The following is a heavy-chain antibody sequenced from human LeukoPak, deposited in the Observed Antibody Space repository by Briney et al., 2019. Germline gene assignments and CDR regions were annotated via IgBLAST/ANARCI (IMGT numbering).Heavy chain of an antibody. CDR2: IYYSGST. J-gene: IGHJ4*02. D-gene: IGHD3-9*01. V-gene: IGHV4-30-4*01. Sequence: SQTLSLTCTVSGDSISSGDYYWSWIRQPPGKGLEWIGYIYYSGSTYYNPSLKSRVTISVDTSKTQFSLKLSSVTAADTAVYYCARVSDILTSYYDYWGQGTLVTVSS. CDR3: ARVSDILTSYYDY. CDR1: GDSISSGDYY.